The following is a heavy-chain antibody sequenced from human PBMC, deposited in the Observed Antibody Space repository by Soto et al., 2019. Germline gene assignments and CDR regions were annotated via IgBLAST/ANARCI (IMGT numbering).Heavy chain of an antibody. CDR3: ARRGSSSLGY. CDR1: GGSISSYY. D-gene: IGHD6-13*01. V-gene: IGHV4-59*08. Sequence: SETLSLTCTVSGGSISSYYWSWIRQPPGKGLEWIGYIYYSGSTNYNPSLKSRVTISVDTSKNQFSLKLSSVTAADTAVYYCARRGSSSLGYWGQGTLVTVSS. J-gene: IGHJ4*02. CDR2: IYYSGST.